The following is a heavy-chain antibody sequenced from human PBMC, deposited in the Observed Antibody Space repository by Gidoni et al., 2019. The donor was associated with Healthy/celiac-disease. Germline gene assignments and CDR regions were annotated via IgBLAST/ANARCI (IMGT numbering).Heavy chain of an antibody. V-gene: IGHV3-33*01. Sequence: QVQLVESGGGVVQPGRSLRLSCSASGFTFSSYGMHWVRQAPGKGLEWVAVIWYDGSNKYYADSVKGRFTISRDNSKNTLYLQMNSLRAEDTAVYYCARAYSSSPDYWGQGTLVTVSS. J-gene: IGHJ4*02. CDR3: ARAYSSSPDY. CDR1: GFTFSSYG. D-gene: IGHD6-13*01. CDR2: IWYDGSNK.